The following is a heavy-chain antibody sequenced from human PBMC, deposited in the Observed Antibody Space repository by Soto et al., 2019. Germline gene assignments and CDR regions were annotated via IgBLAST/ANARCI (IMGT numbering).Heavy chain of an antibody. CDR2: INAGNGNT. V-gene: IGHV1-3*01. D-gene: IGHD3-10*01. J-gene: IGHJ4*02. Sequence: ASVKVSCKASGYTFTGYYMHWVRQAPGQRLEWMGWINAGNGNTKYSQKFQGRVTITRDTSASTAYMELSSLRSEDTAVYYCARDYYGSGSYYNYWGQGTLVTVSS. CDR1: GYTFTGYY. CDR3: ARDYYGSGSYYNY.